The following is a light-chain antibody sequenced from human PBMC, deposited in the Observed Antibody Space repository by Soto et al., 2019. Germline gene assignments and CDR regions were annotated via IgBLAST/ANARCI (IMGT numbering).Light chain of an antibody. J-gene: IGLJ1*01. CDR3: QSYDRSLNRV. Sequence: QSVLSQPPSVSGAPGQRITISCTGSSSNIGANYDVHWYRQVPGTAPKLLISGDKNRPSGVADRFSGSKSGGSASLAITRLQAEAEADYYCQSYDRSLNRVFGTGTKVTVL. CDR1: SSNIGANYD. V-gene: IGLV1-40*01. CDR2: GDK.